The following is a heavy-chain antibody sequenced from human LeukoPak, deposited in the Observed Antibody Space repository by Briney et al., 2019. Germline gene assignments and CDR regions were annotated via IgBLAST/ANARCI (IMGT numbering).Heavy chain of an antibody. Sequence: WASVKVSCKASGYTFTSYGISWVRQAPGQGLEWMGWISAYNGNTNYAQKPQGRVTMTTDTSTSTAYMELRSLRSDDTAVYYCARTRITMIVVVLIDAFDIWGQGTMVTVSS. CDR3: ARTRITMIVVVLIDAFDI. CDR1: GYTFTSYG. V-gene: IGHV1-18*01. J-gene: IGHJ3*02. D-gene: IGHD3-22*01. CDR2: ISAYNGNT.